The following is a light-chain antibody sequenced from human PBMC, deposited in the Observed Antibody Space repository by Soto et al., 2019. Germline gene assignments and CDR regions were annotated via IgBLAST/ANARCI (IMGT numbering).Light chain of an antibody. CDR3: QQYGSSPFT. Sequence: EIVLTQSPGILSLSPGERATLSCRASQSVTSSYLAWYQQKPGQAPRLLIYAASSRATDIPERFSGSGSGTGFTLTITSLEPEDFAVYYCQQYGSSPFTFGPGTKVDIK. V-gene: IGKV3-20*01. CDR2: AAS. CDR1: QSVTSSY. J-gene: IGKJ3*01.